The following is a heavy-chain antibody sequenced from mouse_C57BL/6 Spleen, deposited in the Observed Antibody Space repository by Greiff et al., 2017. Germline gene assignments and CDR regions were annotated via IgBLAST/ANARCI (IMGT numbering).Heavy chain of an antibody. CDR2: IDPSDSYT. D-gene: IGHD2-2*01. J-gene: IGHJ4*01. V-gene: IGHV1-69*01. CDR1: GYTFTSYW. CDR3: ARGVTDYAMDY. Sequence: VQLQQPGAELVMPGASVKLSCKASGYTFTSYWMHWVKQRPGQGLEWIGEIDPSDSYTNYNQKFKGKSTLTVDKSSSTAYMQLSSLTSEDSAVYYSARGVTDYAMDYWGQGTSVTVSS.